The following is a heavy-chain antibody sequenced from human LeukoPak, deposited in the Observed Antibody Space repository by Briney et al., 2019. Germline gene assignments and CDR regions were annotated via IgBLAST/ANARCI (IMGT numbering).Heavy chain of an antibody. CDR1: GFTFSSYW. J-gene: IGHJ6*03. CDR2: INSDGSST. CDR3: ARWARPNGESVPHYYYMDV. D-gene: IGHD2-2*01. Sequence: GGSLRLSCAASGFTFSSYWMPWVRHAPGKGLVWVSRINSDGSSTSYADSVKGRFTISRDNAKNTLYLQMNSLRAEDTAVYYCARWARPNGESVPHYYYMDVWGKGTTVTVSS. V-gene: IGHV3-74*01.